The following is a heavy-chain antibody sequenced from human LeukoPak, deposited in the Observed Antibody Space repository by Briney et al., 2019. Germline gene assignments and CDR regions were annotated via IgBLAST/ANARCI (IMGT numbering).Heavy chain of an antibody. J-gene: IGHJ6*03. CDR3: ARSSTQNYYYYYYMDV. Sequence: QAGGSLRLSCAASGFTFSSYGMHWVRQAPGKGLEWVAVIWYDGSNKYYADSVKGRFTISGDNSKNTLYLQMNSLRAEDTAVYYCARSSTQNYYYYYYMDVWGKGTTVTVSS. V-gene: IGHV3-33*08. CDR2: IWYDGSNK. CDR1: GFTFSSYG.